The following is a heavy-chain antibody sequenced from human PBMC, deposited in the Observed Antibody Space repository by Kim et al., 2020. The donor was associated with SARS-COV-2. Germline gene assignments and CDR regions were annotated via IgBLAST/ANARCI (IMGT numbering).Heavy chain of an antibody. Sequence: GGSLRLSCAASGFTFSSYSMNWVRQAPGKGLEWVSSISSSSSYIYYADSVKGRFTISRDNAKNSLYLQMNSLRAEDTAVYYCARVLDLYYYDSSGYYDYWGQGTLVTVSS. D-gene: IGHD3-22*01. J-gene: IGHJ4*02. CDR3: ARVLDLYYYDSSGYYDY. CDR2: ISSSSSYI. V-gene: IGHV3-21*01. CDR1: GFTFSSYS.